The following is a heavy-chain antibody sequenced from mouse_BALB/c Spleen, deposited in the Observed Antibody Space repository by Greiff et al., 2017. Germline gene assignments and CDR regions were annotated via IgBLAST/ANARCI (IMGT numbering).Heavy chain of an antibody. CDR1: GFTFSSYT. Sequence: DVMLVESGGGLVKPGGSLKLSCAASGFTFSSYTMSWVRQTPEKRLEWVATISSGGSYTYYPDSVKGRFTISRDNAKNTLYLQRSSLKSEDTAMYYCTRDEGYDETGFAYWGQGTLVTVSA. J-gene: IGHJ3*01. CDR2: ISSGGSYT. V-gene: IGHV5-6-4*01. CDR3: TRDEGYDETGFAY. D-gene: IGHD2-2*01.